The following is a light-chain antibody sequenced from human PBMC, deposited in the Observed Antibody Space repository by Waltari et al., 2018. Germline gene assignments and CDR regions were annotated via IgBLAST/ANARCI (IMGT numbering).Light chain of an antibody. J-gene: IGLJ1*01. CDR2: NDR. CDR1: NIESKS. Sequence: SYVLTQPPSVAVAPGETARVTCGGNNIESKSVHWYQQKPGQAPVLVIANDRDRPSGIPERFPGSKSGDTATLTISRVEAGDEADYYCQVWDANTDPGVFGTGTEVTVL. CDR3: QVWDANTDPGV. V-gene: IGLV3-21*01.